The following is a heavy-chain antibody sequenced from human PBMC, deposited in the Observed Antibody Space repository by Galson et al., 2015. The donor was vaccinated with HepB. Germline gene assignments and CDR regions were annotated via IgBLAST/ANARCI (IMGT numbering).Heavy chain of an antibody. J-gene: IGHJ2*01. CDR3: ARGQVGARLGFDL. Sequence: TLSLTCAVSGGSISSSNWWSWVRQPPGKGLEWIGEIYHSGSTNYNPSLKSRVTISVDKSKNQFSLKLSSVTAADTAVYYCARGQVGARLGFDLWGRGTLVTVSS. D-gene: IGHD1-26*01. CDR2: IYHSGST. CDR1: GGSISSSNW. V-gene: IGHV4-4*02.